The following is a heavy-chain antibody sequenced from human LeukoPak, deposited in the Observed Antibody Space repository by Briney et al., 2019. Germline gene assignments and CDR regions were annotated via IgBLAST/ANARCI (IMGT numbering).Heavy chain of an antibody. CDR3: ARDRCSSTSCPLNWVGP. V-gene: IGHV1-18*01. D-gene: IGHD2-2*01. J-gene: IGHJ5*02. Sequence: ASLKLSCTASGFTFTSYGISWVRQAPGQGLEWMGGISAYNGNTNYAQNLQGRVTMTTDTSTSTAYMELRSLRSDDTAVYYCARDRCSSTSCPLNWVGPWGQGTLVTVSS. CDR2: ISAYNGNT. CDR1: GFTFTSYG.